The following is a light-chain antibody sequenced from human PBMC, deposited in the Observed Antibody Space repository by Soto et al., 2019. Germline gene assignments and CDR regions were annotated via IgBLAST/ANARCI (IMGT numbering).Light chain of an antibody. J-gene: IGKJ1*01. Sequence: EIVLTRAPGTLSLSPGDRSALSCGASQSVSSSLAWYHQKPGQAPRLLIYDASNRATGIPARFSGSGSGTDFTLTISSLEPEDFAVYYCQQRSNWGGTFGQRSMVDIK. CDR1: QSVSSS. CDR3: QQRSNWGGT. V-gene: IGKV3-11*01. CDR2: DAS.